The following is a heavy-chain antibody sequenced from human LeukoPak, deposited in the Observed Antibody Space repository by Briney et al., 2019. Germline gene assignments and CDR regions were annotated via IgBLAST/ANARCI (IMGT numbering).Heavy chain of an antibody. V-gene: IGHV3-21*01. J-gene: IGHJ4*02. Sequence: PGGSLRLSCAASGFTFSSYWMSWVRQAPGKGLEWVSSISSSSSYIYYADSVKGRFTISRDNSKNTLYLQMNSLRAEDTAVYYCARDRSYYDSSGYYDGLPAYWGQGTLVTVSS. CDR3: ARDRSYYDSSGYYDGLPAY. CDR1: GFTFSSYW. CDR2: ISSSSSYI. D-gene: IGHD3-22*01.